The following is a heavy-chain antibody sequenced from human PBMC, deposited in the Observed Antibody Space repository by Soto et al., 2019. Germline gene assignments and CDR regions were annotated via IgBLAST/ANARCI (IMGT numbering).Heavy chain of an antibody. D-gene: IGHD2-15*01. CDR3: ARRVVAFDY. V-gene: IGHV4-30-2*01. Sequence: QLQLQESGSGLVKPSQTLSLTCAVSGASISSGGHSWSWIRQPPGKGLEWIGYIYPSGSTYYSPSLKSRVTLSVDKSKNQFSLKLSSVTAADTALYYCARRVVAFDYWGQGTLVTVSS. CDR1: GASISSGGHS. J-gene: IGHJ4*02. CDR2: IYPSGST.